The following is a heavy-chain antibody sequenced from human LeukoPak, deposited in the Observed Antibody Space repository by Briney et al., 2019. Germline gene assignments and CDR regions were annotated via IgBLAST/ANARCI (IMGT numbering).Heavy chain of an antibody. J-gene: IGHJ4*02. CDR1: GDYW. V-gene: IGHV3-74*01. Sequence: GGSLRLSCAASGDYWMHWVRQAPGKGLVWVSHVNSDGSWTSYADSVKGRFSISRDNAKNTLYLQMNSLRVEDTAVYYCARGRPHGNDYWGQGTLVTVSS. D-gene: IGHD4-23*01. CDR3: ARGRPHGNDY. CDR2: VNSDGSWT.